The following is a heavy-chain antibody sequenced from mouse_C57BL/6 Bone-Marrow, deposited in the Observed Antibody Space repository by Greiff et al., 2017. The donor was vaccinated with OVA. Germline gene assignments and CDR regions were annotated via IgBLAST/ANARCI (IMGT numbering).Heavy chain of an antibody. CDR2: INPGSGGT. CDR1: GYAFTNYL. Sequence: QVQLQQSGAELVRPGTSVKVSCKASGYAFTNYLIEWVKQRPGQGLEWIGVINPGSGGTNYNEKFKGKATLTADKSSSTAYMQLSSLTSEDSAVYFCARRGVYDGYYSYFDYWGQGTTLTVSS. J-gene: IGHJ2*01. D-gene: IGHD2-3*01. V-gene: IGHV1-54*01. CDR3: ARRGVYDGYYSYFDY.